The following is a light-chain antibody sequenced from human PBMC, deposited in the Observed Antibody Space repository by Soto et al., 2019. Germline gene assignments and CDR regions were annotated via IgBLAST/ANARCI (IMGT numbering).Light chain of an antibody. V-gene: IGLV3-21*02. CDR1: NIGSKS. CDR3: QVWHSGTDQVF. J-gene: IGLJ2*01. Sequence: SYELTQPPSVSVAPGQTATNTCGGNNIGSKSVHWYQQRAGQAPLLVVYDDNDRPSGIPERFSGSNSGNTATLTISRVEAGDEADFYCQVWHSGTDQVFFGGGTKLTVL. CDR2: DDN.